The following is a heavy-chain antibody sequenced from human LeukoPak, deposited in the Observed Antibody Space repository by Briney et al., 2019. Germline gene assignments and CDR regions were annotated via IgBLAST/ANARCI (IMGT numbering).Heavy chain of an antibody. CDR2: IIPIFGTE. V-gene: IGHV1-69*05. D-gene: IGHD4/OR15-4a*01. J-gene: IGHJ5*02. CDR1: GGTFSSYA. CDR3: ARDGKDYGGNYRPNWFDP. Sequence: ASVKVSCKASGGTFSSYAISWVRQAPGQGLEWMGRIIPIFGTENYAQKFQGGVTITTDESTSTAYMELSSLRSEDTAVYYCARDGKDYGGNYRPNWFDPWGQGTLVTVSS.